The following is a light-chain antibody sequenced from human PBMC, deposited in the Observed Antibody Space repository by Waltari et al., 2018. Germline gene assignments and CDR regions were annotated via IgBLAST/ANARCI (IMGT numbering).Light chain of an antibody. CDR1: QNINSW. J-gene: IGKJ2*01. V-gene: IGKV1-5*03. CDR3: QQYHTFYT. Sequence: DIQLTQSPSTLSASVGERVTITCRASQNINSWLAWYQQKPGKAPKLLIYKTSILEGGVPSRFSGVGSETEFTLTISSLQPDDFATYYCQQYHTFYTFGQGTKLEIK. CDR2: KTS.